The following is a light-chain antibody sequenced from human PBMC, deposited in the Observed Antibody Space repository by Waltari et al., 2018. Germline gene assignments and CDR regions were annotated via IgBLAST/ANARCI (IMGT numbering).Light chain of an antibody. V-gene: IGKV1-39*01. CDR3: QQTYTSPPEYT. Sequence: DTQMTQSPSSLSASVGDRVTITCRASQFVSNYLNWYQHKLGKAPKLLISAASSLQGGVPSRFSGRGSGTDFTLTISSLQPEDFATYYCQQTYTSPPEYTFGQGTKLEIK. CDR2: AAS. J-gene: IGKJ2*01. CDR1: QFVSNY.